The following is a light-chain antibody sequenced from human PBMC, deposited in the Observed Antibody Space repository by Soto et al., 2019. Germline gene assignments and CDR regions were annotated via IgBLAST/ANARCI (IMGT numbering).Light chain of an antibody. Sequence: QTVVTQESSLTVSPGGTVTLTCASSTGAVTSGHYPNWFQQKPGQAPRALIYSGSHKHSWTPARFSGSLLGGKAALTRSGVQPEDEAEYSCLLYYAGAWVFGGGTKLTVL. CDR2: SGS. J-gene: IGLJ3*02. CDR1: TGAVTSGHY. CDR3: LLYYAGAWV. V-gene: IGLV7-43*01.